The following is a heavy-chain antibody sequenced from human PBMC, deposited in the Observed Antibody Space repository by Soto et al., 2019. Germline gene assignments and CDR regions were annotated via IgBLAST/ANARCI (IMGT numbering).Heavy chain of an antibody. J-gene: IGHJ6*03. V-gene: IGHV3-30*18. CDR2: ISYDGSNK. CDR3: AKDPDADPGDYYYYMDV. D-gene: IGHD7-27*01. Sequence: GGSLRLSCAASGFTFSSYGMHWVRQAPGKGLEWVAVISYDGSNKYYADSVKGRFTISRDNSKNTLYLQMNSLRAEDTAVYYCAKDPDADPGDYYYYMDVWGKGTTVTVSS. CDR1: GFTFSSYG.